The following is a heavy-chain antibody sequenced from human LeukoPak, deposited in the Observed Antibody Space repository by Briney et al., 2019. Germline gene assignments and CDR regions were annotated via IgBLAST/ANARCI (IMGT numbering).Heavy chain of an antibody. D-gene: IGHD6-13*01. CDR2: ISGSGGST. V-gene: IGHV3-23*01. J-gene: IGHJ4*02. CDR3: ARGWYPFDY. CDR1: GFTFSSYW. Sequence: PGGSLRLSCAASGFTFSSYWMNWVRQAPGKGLEWVSGISGSGGSTYNADSVKGRFSISRDNSKNTLYLQMNSLRAEDTAVYYCARGWYPFDYWGQGTLVTVSS.